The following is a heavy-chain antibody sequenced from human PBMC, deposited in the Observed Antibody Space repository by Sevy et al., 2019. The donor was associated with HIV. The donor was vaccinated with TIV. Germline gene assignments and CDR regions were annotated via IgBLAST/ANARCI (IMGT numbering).Heavy chain of an antibody. CDR2: ISSGSSYI. Sequence: GESLKISCAASGFTFSNYFINWVRQAPGKGLEWVSSISSGSSYIFHADSVKGRFTISRDNAKNSLYLHMTSLRAEDTAVYYCARGDYYGSLSYFDYWGPGTLVTVSS. J-gene: IGHJ4*02. CDR3: ARGDYYGSLSYFDY. D-gene: IGHD3-10*01. V-gene: IGHV3-21*01. CDR1: GFTFSNYF.